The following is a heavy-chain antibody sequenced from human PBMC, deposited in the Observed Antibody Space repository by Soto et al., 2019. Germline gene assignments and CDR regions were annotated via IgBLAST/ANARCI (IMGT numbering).Heavy chain of an antibody. J-gene: IGHJ5*02. Sequence: QVQLQESGPGLVKPSETLSLTCTVSGGSISSYYWSWIRQPPGKGLEWIGYIYYSGSTNYNPSLKGRVTISVDTSKNQFSLKLSSVTAADTAVYYCARGRFLSGYIVATIIDPSMNWFDPWGQGTLVTVSS. D-gene: IGHD5-12*01. CDR1: GGSISSYY. V-gene: IGHV4-59*01. CDR3: ARGRFLSGYIVATIIDPSMNWFDP. CDR2: IYYSGST.